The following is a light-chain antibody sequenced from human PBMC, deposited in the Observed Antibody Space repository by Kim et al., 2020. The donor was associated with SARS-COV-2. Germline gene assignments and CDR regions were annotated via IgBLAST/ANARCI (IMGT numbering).Light chain of an antibody. J-gene: IGKJ1*01. CDR2: GAS. CDR3: QQYNDWAT. CDR1: HSVGSD. V-gene: IGKV3-15*01. Sequence: IVMPQSPATLSLSPGERATLYCRASHSVGSDLAWYQQKPGQAPRLLMYGASTTATGFPARFSGSGSGTEFTLTISSLQAEDFAVYYCQQYNDWATFGQGTKVDIK.